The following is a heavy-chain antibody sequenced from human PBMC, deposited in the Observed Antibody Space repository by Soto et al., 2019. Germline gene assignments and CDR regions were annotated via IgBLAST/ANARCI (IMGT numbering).Heavy chain of an antibody. Sequence: SETLSLTCSFSGGSMSRYYWTWIRQPPGKGLEWIGNVHHTGNTNYNASLKSRVTISLDTSNSDFSLHLTSVTAADTAVYYCARDVRPPGLAYFDLWGPGTLVTSPQ. V-gene: IGHV4-59*01. CDR1: GGSMSRYY. D-gene: IGHD2-8*02. CDR2: VHHTGNT. CDR3: ARDVRPPGLAYFDL. J-gene: IGHJ2*01.